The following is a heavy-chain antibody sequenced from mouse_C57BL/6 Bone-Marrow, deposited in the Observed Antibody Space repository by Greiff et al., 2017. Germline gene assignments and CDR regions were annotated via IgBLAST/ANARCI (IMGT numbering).Heavy chain of an antibody. CDR3: ARTTWRYFDV. Sequence: VQLQQSGAELVQPGASVKISCKASGYAFSSSWMNWVKQRPGKGLEWIGQIYPGDGDTNYNGKFKGKATLTADKSSSTAYMQRSSLTAEDSAVYFCARTTWRYFDVWGTGTTVTVSS. CDR2: IYPGDGDT. V-gene: IGHV1-80*01. CDR1: GYAFSSSW. D-gene: IGHD6-1*01. J-gene: IGHJ1*03.